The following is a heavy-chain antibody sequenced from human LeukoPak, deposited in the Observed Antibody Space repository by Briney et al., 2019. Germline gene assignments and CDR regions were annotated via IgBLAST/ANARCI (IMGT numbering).Heavy chain of an antibody. CDR2: IIPIFGIA. CDR3: AREAHGSSGCRTPGYAFDI. CDR1: GGTFSSYA. D-gene: IGHD2-15*01. J-gene: IGHJ3*02. V-gene: IGHV1-69*04. Sequence: ASVKVSCKASGGTFSSYAISWVRQAPGQGLEWMGRIIPIFGIANYAQKFQGRVTITADKPTSTAYMELSSLRSEDTAVYYCAREAHGSSGCRTPGYAFDIWGQGTMVTVSS.